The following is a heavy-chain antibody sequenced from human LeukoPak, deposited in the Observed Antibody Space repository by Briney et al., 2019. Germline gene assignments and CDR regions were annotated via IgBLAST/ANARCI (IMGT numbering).Heavy chain of an antibody. V-gene: IGHV3-30*04. Sequence: GGSLRLSCAASGFTFRNYAMNCVRQAPGKGLEWVAVLSHDAKNKFYADSVKGRFTISRDNSKNTLDLQMNSLRPEDTAVYYCARDRDRDIIGDGMDVWGKGTTVTVPS. CDR1: GFTFRNYA. J-gene: IGHJ6*04. D-gene: IGHD2-15*01. CDR3: ARDRDRDIIGDGMDV. CDR2: LSHDAKNK.